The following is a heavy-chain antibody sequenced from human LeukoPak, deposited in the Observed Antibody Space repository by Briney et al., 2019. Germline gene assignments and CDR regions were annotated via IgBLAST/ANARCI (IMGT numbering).Heavy chain of an antibody. D-gene: IGHD1-20*01. V-gene: IGHV3-15*07. J-gene: IGHJ4*02. CDR2: IKSKADGETI. Sequence: PGGSLRLSCAASGFTFTNAWMNWVRQAPGKGLEWVGRIKSKADGETIDYAAPVKGRFTFSRDDSKNMLYLQMNSQKSEDTAVYYCSTLTSRGLSGSWGQGTLVTVSS. CDR1: GFTFTNAW. CDR3: STLTSRGLSGS.